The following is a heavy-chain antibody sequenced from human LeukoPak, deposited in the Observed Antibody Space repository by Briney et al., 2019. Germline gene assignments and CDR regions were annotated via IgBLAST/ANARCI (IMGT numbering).Heavy chain of an antibody. CDR2: IYYSGST. CDR1: GGSISSYY. Sequence: SETLSLTCTVSGGSISSYYWSWIRQPPGKRLEWIGYIYYSGSTNYNPSLKSRVTISVDTSKNQFSLKLSSVTAADTAVYYCARVVYYYYMDVWGKGTTVTVSS. V-gene: IGHV4-59*01. CDR3: ARVVYYYYMDV. J-gene: IGHJ6*03.